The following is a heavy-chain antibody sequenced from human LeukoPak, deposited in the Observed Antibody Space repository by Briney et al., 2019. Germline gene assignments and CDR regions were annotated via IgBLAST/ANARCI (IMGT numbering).Heavy chain of an antibody. J-gene: IGHJ6*03. CDR3: ARTTEGGYTYNYFYYYYMDV. CDR2: IYYSGST. V-gene: IGHV4-59*01. CDR1: GGSISSYY. Sequence: SETLSLTCTVSGGSISSYYWSWIQQPPGKGLEWIGYIYYSGSTNYNPSLKSRISISVDTSKNQFSLKLSSVTAADTAVYYCARTTEGGYTYNYFYYYYMDVWAKGPRSPSP. D-gene: IGHD5-18*01.